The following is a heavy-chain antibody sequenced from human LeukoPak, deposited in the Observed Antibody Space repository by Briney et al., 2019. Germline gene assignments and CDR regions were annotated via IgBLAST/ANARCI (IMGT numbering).Heavy chain of an antibody. J-gene: IGHJ5*02. CDR3: ARRRGSYSGSYDNWFDP. V-gene: IGHV4-61*01. D-gene: IGHD1-26*01. CDR2: IYYSGST. CDR1: GYSISSGYY. Sequence: SETLSLTCSVTGYSISSGYYWSWIRQPPGKGLEWIGYIYYSGSTNYNPSLKSRVTISVDTSKNQFSLKLSSVTAADTAVYYCARRRGSYSGSYDNWFDPWGQGTLVTVSS.